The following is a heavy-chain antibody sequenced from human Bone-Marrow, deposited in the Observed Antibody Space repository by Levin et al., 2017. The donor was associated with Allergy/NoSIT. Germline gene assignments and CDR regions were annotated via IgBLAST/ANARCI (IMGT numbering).Heavy chain of an antibody. Sequence: GESLKISCKVSGSPLTESSIHWVRQTPGEGLEWMGGFDPEIGETLYPQRFQGRVIMTENLSTDTAFLDLSSLKSDDTAVYFCTLDPTNCVGGSCNRIQFTFWGQGTLVTVSS. CDR2: FDPEIGET. CDR1: GSPLTESS. CDR3: TLDPTNCVGGSCNRIQFTF. J-gene: IGHJ4*02. D-gene: IGHD2-15*01. V-gene: IGHV1-24*01.